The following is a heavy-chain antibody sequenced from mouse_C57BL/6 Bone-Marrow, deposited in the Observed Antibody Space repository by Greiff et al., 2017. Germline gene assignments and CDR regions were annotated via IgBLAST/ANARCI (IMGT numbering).Heavy chain of an antibody. J-gene: IGHJ3*01. V-gene: IGHV5-4*01. CDR3: AREDHGGSGYPS. CDR2: ISDGGSYT. D-gene: IGHD3-2*02. Sequence: DVMLVESGGGLVKPGGSLKLSCAASGFTFSSYAMSWVRQTPEKRLEWVATISDGGSYTYYPDNVKGRFTISRDNAKNNLYLQMSHLKSEDTAMYYCAREDHGGSGYPSWGQGTLVTVSA. CDR1: GFTFSSYA.